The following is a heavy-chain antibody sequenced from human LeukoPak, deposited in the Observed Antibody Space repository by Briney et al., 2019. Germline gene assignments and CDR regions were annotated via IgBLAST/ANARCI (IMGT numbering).Heavy chain of an antibody. CDR2: ISAYNGNT. CDR3: ARDQGIVVATGIFDY. Sequence: ASVKVSCKASGYTFTSYGISWVRQAPGQGLEWMGWISAYNGNTNYAQKLQGRVTMTTDTSTSTAYMELRSLRSDDTAVYYCARDQGIVVATGIFDYWGQGTLVTVSS. D-gene: IGHD2-21*02. J-gene: IGHJ4*02. CDR1: GYTFTSYG. V-gene: IGHV1-18*01.